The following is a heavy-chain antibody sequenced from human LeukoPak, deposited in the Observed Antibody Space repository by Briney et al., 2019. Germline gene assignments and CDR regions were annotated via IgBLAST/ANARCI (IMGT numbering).Heavy chain of an antibody. CDR2: VSSSSSTI. J-gene: IGHJ3*02. Sequence: PGGSLRLSCAASGFTFSSYSMNWVRQAPGKGLEWVSYVSSSSSTIYYADSVKGRFTISRDNAKNSLYLQMNSLRDEDTAVYYCARDRWLTRWELLGAFDIWGQGTMVTVSS. CDR1: GFTFSSYS. D-gene: IGHD1-26*01. V-gene: IGHV3-48*02. CDR3: ARDRWLTRWELLGAFDI.